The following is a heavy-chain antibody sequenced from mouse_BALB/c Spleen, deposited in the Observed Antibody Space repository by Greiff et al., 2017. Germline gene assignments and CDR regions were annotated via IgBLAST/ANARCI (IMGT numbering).Heavy chain of an antibody. CDR3: ARQECYSRDPDWDFDV. V-gene: IGHV5-9-3*01. D-gene: IGHD1-1*01. CDR2: ISSGGSYT. Sequence: EVMLVESGGGLVKPGGSLTLSCAASGFTFSSYAMCWVRQTPEKRLEWVATISSGGSYTYYPASVKGRFSISRDNAKNTLYMQISSLRSEDTAMYYSARQECYSRDPDWDFDVWGAGTTVTVAS. J-gene: IGHJ1*01. CDR1: GFTFSSYA.